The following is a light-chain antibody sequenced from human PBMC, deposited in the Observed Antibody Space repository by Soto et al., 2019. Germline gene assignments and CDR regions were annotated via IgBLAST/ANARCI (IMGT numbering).Light chain of an antibody. V-gene: IGKV2-30*02. CDR1: QSLVHSNGNTY. J-gene: IGKJ2*01. Sequence: DVVMTQSPLSLPVTLGQPASISCRSSQSLVHSNGNTYLAWFQQRPGQSPRRXIYQVSNRDSGVPDRFSGSGSGTDFTLKISRVEAEDFGVYHCMQGTHGPHTFGQGTKVDIK. CDR2: QVS. CDR3: MQGTHGPHT.